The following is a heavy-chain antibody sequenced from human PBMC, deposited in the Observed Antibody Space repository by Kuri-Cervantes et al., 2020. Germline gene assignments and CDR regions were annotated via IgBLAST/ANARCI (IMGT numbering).Heavy chain of an antibody. V-gene: IGHV3-7*04. Sequence: ETLSLTCTVSGGSLNSSGYYYTWVRQAPGKGLEWVANIKQDGSEKYYVDSVKGRFTISRDNAKNSLYLQMNSLRAEDTAVYYCARAALYYGSSGRHAFDIWGQGTMVTVSS. CDR3: ARAALYYGSSGRHAFDI. J-gene: IGHJ3*02. CDR2: IKQDGSEK. D-gene: IGHD3-22*01. CDR1: GGSLNSSGYY.